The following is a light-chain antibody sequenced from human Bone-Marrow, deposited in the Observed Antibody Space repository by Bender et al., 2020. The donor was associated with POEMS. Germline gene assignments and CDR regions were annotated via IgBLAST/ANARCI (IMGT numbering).Light chain of an antibody. J-gene: IGLJ1*01. CDR3: SSYSSTSTPYV. V-gene: IGLV2-14*03. Sequence: SALTQPASVSGSPGQSITISCTGTSSDVGGYNYVSWYRQHPGKAPTLMIHDDTYRPSEVSNRFSGSKSGNTASLTISGLQAEDEADCYCSSYSSTSTPYVFGTGTKVTVL. CDR1: SSDVGGYNY. CDR2: DDT.